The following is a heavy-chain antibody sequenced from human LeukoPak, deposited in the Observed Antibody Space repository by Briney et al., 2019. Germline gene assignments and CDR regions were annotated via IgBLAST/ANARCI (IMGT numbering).Heavy chain of an antibody. D-gene: IGHD3-22*01. CDR3: ASGYYYDSSGPEYFQH. CDR1: GYSFTSYW. J-gene: IGHJ1*01. CDR2: IYPGDSDT. V-gene: IGHV5-51*01. Sequence: GESLKISCKGSGYSFTSYWIGWVRQMPGKGLEWMGIIYPGDSDTRYSPSFQGQVTISADKSIRTAYLQWSSLKAPDTAMYYCASGYYYDSSGPEYFQHWGQGTLVTVSS.